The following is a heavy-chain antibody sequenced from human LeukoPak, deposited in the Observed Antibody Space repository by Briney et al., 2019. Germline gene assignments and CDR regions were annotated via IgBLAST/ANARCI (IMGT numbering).Heavy chain of an antibody. CDR2: ISSSGSTI. D-gene: IGHD4-17*01. CDR3: ARDLAWTSTVTPFGY. Sequence: PGGSLRLSCAASGFTFSSYEMNWVRQAPGKGLEWVSYISSSGSTIYYADSVKGRFTISRDNAKNSLYLQMNGLRAEDTAVYYCARDLAWTSTVTPFGYWGQGTLVTVSS. V-gene: IGHV3-48*03. CDR1: GFTFSSYE. J-gene: IGHJ4*02.